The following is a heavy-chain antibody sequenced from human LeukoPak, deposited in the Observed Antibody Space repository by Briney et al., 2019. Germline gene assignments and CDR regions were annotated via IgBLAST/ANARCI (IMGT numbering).Heavy chain of an antibody. V-gene: IGHV1-2*02. CDR2: INPNSGGT. J-gene: IGHJ4*02. CDR1: GYTFTGYY. CDR3: ARDFKMSLDY. Sequence: ASVKVSCKSSGYTFTGYYMHWVRQAPGQGLEWMGWINPNSGGTNYAQKIQGRVTMTRDTSISTAYMELSRLRSDDTAVYYWARDFKMSLDYWGQGTLVTVSS. D-gene: IGHD5-24*01.